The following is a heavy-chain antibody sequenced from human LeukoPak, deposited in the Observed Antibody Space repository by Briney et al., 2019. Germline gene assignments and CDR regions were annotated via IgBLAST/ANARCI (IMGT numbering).Heavy chain of an antibody. CDR3: ARDLSTSYYYDSSAWDY. D-gene: IGHD3-22*01. J-gene: IGHJ4*02. V-gene: IGHV4-38-2*02. CDR1: GYSISSGYY. CDR2: IYHSGST. Sequence: SETLSLTCAVSGYSISSGYYWGWIRQPPGKGLEWIGSIYHSGSTYYNPSLKSRLTISVDTSKNQFSLKLSSVTAADTAVYYCARDLSTSYYYDSSAWDYWGQGTLVTVSS.